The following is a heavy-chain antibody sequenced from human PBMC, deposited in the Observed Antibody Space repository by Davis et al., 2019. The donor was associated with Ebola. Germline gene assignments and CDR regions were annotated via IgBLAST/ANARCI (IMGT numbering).Heavy chain of an antibody. CDR1: GFTFRSYG. D-gene: IGHD5-18*01. CDR3: AKDFAGRIQLWYPSFYYMDV. J-gene: IGHJ6*03. V-gene: IGHV3-30*02. Sequence: GESLKISCAASGFTFRSYGMHWVRQAPGKGLEWVAFIRYDGSNKYYADSVKGRFTISRDNSKNTLYLQMNSLRAEDTAVYYCAKDFAGRIQLWYPSFYYMDVWGKGTTVTVSS. CDR2: IRYDGSNK.